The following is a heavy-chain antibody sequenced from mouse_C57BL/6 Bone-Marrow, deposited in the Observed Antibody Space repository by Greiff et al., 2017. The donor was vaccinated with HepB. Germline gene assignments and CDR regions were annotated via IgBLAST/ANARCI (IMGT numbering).Heavy chain of an antibody. CDR3: ARGAY. CDR2: ISRDNSTT. V-gene: IGHV5-17*01. CDR1: GFTFTDYD. J-gene: IGHJ2*01. Sequence: EVQLLESGRGLVKPGASVKIPCAASGFTFTDYDMDWVRQVHGKSLEWVGYISRDNSTTFYAETVKGQATFTGDNAYSTLFLELRSLRSEDTAVYYCARGAYWGQGTMLTVSS.